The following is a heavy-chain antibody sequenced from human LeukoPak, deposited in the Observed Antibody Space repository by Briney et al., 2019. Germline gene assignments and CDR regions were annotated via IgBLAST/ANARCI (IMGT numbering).Heavy chain of an antibody. V-gene: IGHV1-2*02. J-gene: IGHJ4*02. CDR1: GYTFTGHY. D-gene: IGHD3-16*02. CDR3: ASDLRFGESSVPIC. Sequence: ASVKVFCKTSGYTFTGHYIHWVGQALGQGLEWMGWINPNSGGTKYAQKFQGRVTMTRDTSITTAYMELSSLRSDDTAVYYCASDLRFGESSVPICWGQGTLVTVSS. CDR2: INPNSGGT.